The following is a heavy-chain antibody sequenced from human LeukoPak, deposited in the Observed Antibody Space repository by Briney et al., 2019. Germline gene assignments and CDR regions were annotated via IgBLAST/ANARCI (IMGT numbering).Heavy chain of an antibody. D-gene: IGHD6-19*01. CDR1: GFTSSSYG. Sequence: GRSLRLSCAASGFTSSSYGMHWVRQAPGKGLEWVAVISYDGSNKYYADSVKGRFTISRDNSKNTLYLQMNSLRPEDTAVYYCAKDRSSGWYSFQHWGQGTLVSVSS. V-gene: IGHV3-30*18. CDR2: ISYDGSNK. CDR3: AKDRSSGWYSFQH. J-gene: IGHJ1*01.